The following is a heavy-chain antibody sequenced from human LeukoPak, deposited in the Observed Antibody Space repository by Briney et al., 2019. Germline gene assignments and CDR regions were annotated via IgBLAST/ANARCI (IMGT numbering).Heavy chain of an antibody. CDR1: GFTFSSYA. Sequence: GGSLRLSCAASGFTFSSYAMSWVRQAPGQGQGWVSAISGSGGSTYNADSVKGRFTISRDNSKNTLYLQMNSLRAEDTAVYYCAKDDFYSGSYYFDYWGQGTLVTVSS. CDR2: ISGSGGST. CDR3: AKDDFYSGSYYFDY. J-gene: IGHJ4*02. D-gene: IGHD1-26*01. V-gene: IGHV3-23*01.